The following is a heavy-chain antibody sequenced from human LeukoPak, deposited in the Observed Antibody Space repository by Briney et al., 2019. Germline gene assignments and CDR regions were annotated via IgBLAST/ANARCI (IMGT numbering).Heavy chain of an antibody. J-gene: IGHJ6*02. CDR3: ARDCSSTSCYATTRPYYYYGMDV. D-gene: IGHD2-2*01. CDR1: GGTFSSYA. CDR2: IIPIFGTA. Sequence: SVKVSCKASGGTFSSYAISWVRQAPGQGLEWMGGIIPIFGTANYAQKFQGRVTITADESTSTAYMELSSLRSEDTAVYYCARDCSSTSCYATTRPYYYYGMDVWGQGTTVTVSS. V-gene: IGHV1-69*13.